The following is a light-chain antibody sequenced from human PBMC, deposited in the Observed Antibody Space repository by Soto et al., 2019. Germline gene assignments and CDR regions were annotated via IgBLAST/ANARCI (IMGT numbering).Light chain of an antibody. CDR3: SSYGGSDNLI. Sequence: QSALTQPPSASGSPGQSVTISCTGSSNDLGGYNYVSWYQHHPGKAPKLIIYEVRERPSGVPDRFSGSKSGNTASLTVSGLQAEDEADYYCSSYGGSDNLIFGGGTKHTVL. V-gene: IGLV2-8*01. J-gene: IGLJ2*01. CDR2: EVR. CDR1: SNDLGGYNY.